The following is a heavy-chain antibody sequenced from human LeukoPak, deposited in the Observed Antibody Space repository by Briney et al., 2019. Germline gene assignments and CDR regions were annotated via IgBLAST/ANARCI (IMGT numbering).Heavy chain of an antibody. Sequence: GGSLRLSCAASGFTFSSYWMHWVRQAPGKGLLWVARINGAQSDTIYADSVKGRLTISRDNAKNTLYLQMNSLRAEDTAVYYCARVGKDIVVVVAADYYFDYWGQGTLVTVSS. V-gene: IGHV3-74*01. CDR3: ARVGKDIVVVVAADYYFDY. J-gene: IGHJ4*02. CDR1: GFTFSSYW. CDR2: INGAQSDT. D-gene: IGHD2-15*01.